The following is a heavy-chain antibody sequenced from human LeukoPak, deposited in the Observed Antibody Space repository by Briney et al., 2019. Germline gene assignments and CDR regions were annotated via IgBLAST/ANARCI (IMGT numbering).Heavy chain of an antibody. CDR2: IYYSGST. CDR1: GGSISSYY. Sequence: SETLSLTCTVSGGSISSYYWSWVRQPPGKGLEWIGYIYYSGSTNYNPSLKSRVTISVDTSKNQFSLKLSSVTAADTAVYYCAREENYYFDYWGQGTLVTVSS. CDR3: AREENYYFDY. V-gene: IGHV4-59*01. D-gene: IGHD2/OR15-2a*01. J-gene: IGHJ4*02.